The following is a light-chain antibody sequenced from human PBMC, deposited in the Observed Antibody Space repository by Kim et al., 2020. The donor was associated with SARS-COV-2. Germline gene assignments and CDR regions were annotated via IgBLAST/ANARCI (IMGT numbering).Light chain of an antibody. CDR2: QDN. CDR1: KLGDKY. Sequence: SYELTQPPSVSMSPGQTASITCSGDKLGDKYACWYQQKPGQSPLMLIYQDNKRPSGIPERFSGSKSGDTATLAISGTQAMDEADYYCQAWDGTSVVFGGGTKLTVL. CDR3: QAWDGTSVV. V-gene: IGLV3-1*01. J-gene: IGLJ2*01.